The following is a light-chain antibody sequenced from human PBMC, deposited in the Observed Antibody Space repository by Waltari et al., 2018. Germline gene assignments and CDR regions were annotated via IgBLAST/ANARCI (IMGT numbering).Light chain of an antibody. CDR1: QSISRY. CDR2: EAS. CDR3: QNHERLPAT. Sequence: IVLTQSPGTLSLSPGERATLSCRASQSISRYLVWYQQKPGQPPRLLIHEASRRATGIPDRFSGSGSGTDFSLTISRLEPEDFGVYYCQNHERLPATFGQGTRVEI. V-gene: IGKV3-20*01. J-gene: IGKJ1*01.